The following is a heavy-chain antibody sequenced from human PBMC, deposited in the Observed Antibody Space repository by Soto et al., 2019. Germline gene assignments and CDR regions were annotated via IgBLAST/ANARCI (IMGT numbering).Heavy chain of an antibody. CDR2: ISAYNGNT. D-gene: IGHD1-26*01. J-gene: IGHJ5*02. Sequence: QVQLVQSGAEVKKPGASVKVSCKASGYTFTSYGISWGRQAPGQGLEWMGWISAYNGNTIYAQMLQGRVTMTTDTSTSTAYRELRSLTSDDTAVYYCAIGSGSPLLVQLAPWGQGTLVTVSS. V-gene: IGHV1-18*01. CDR3: AIGSGSPLLVQLAP. CDR1: GYTFTSYG.